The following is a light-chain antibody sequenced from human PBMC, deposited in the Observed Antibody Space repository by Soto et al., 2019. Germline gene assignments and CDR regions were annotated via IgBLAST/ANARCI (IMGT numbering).Light chain of an antibody. Sequence: QSALTQPASVSGSPGQSISISGTGSTSDVGTCDFVSWYQQHPGKAPKVIIYEASKRPSGVSDRFSGSKSGNTASLTIFGLQPEDEANYYCCSYSGGDTLMFGGGTQLTVL. J-gene: IGLJ7*01. CDR3: CSYSGGDTLM. V-gene: IGLV2-23*01. CDR2: EAS. CDR1: TSDVGTCDF.